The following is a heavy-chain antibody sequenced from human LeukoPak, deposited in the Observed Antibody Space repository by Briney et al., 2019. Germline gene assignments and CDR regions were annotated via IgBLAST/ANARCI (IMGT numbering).Heavy chain of an antibody. D-gene: IGHD3-10*01. CDR1: GGSISSSSNY. V-gene: IGHV4-39*01. CDR3: ARSGGWFDP. J-gene: IGHJ5*02. CDR2: IYYSGST. Sequence: SETLSLTCTVSGGSISSSSNYWGWIRQPPGKGLEWIGSIYYSGSTYYNPSLKSRVTISVDTSKNQFSLKLSSVTAADTAVYYCARSGGWFDPWGQGTLVTVSS.